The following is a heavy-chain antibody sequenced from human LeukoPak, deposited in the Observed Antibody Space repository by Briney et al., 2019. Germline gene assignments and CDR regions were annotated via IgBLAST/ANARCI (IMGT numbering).Heavy chain of an antibody. D-gene: IGHD6-19*01. J-gene: IGHJ5*02. V-gene: IGHV3-30*04. CDR2: ISYDGSNK. Sequence: GMSLRLSCAASGFTFSSYAMHCVRQAPGKGLEGVADISYDGSNKYYADSVKVRFTISRDNSKNTLYLQMNSLRAEDTAVYYCASSLAVAGFYFDPWGQGTLVTVSS. CDR1: GFTFSSYA. CDR3: ASSLAVAGFYFDP.